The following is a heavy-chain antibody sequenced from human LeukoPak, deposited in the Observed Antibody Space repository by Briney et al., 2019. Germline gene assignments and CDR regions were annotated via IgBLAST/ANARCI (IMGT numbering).Heavy chain of an antibody. J-gene: IGHJ4*02. Sequence: GGSLRLSCAASGFTFNSYGMHWVRQAPGKGLEWVAVISYDGNDKFYRDSVKGRFTISRDNSKNTLYLQMNSLRAEDTAVYYCAKGHSLRSYGWLDYWGQGTLVTVSS. V-gene: IGHV3-30*18. D-gene: IGHD3-9*01. CDR2: ISYDGNDK. CDR3: AKGHSLRSYGWLDY. CDR1: GFTFNSYG.